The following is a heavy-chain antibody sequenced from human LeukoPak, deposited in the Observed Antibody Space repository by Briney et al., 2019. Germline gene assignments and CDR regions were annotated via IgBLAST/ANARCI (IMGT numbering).Heavy chain of an antibody. J-gene: IGHJ4*02. CDR1: GYTFIRYY. V-gene: IGHV1-46*01. CDR3: ARERPASCYFDY. Sequence: EAAVKVSCKASGYTFIRYYMHWVRQAPGQGLEWMGLINPSSGRTTYAQKFKGRVTMTRDTSTSTVYMEVSSLGSEDTAVYYCARERPASCYFDYWGLGTLVTVSS. CDR2: INPSSGRT. D-gene: IGHD2-21*01.